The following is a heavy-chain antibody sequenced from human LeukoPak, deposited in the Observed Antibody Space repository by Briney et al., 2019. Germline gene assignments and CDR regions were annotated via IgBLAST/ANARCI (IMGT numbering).Heavy chain of an antibody. D-gene: IGHD3-10*01. CDR1: GYTFTSYG. CDR3: ARDLRLKGSVGAKTDY. CDR2: ISAYNGNT. V-gene: IGHV1-18*01. Sequence: ASVKVSCKASGYTFTSYGISWVRQPPGQGLECMGWISAYNGNTNYAQKLQGRVTMTTDTSTGTAYMELRSLRSDDTAVYYCARDLRLKGSVGAKTDYWGQGTLVTVSS. J-gene: IGHJ4*02.